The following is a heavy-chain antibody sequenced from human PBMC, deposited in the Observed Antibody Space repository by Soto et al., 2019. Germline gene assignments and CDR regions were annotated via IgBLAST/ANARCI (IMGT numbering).Heavy chain of an antibody. D-gene: IGHD5-18*01. Sequence: QVQLQESGPGLVKPSQTLSLTCTVSGGSISSGDYYWSWIRQPPGKGLEWIGYMYYSGSTYYNPSLKSRVTISVDTSKNQFSLKLSSVTAADTAVYYCARDRGYSYGTGYFQHWGQGTLVTVSS. CDR3: ARDRGYSYGTGYFQH. J-gene: IGHJ1*01. V-gene: IGHV4-30-4*01. CDR1: GGSISSGDYY. CDR2: MYYSGST.